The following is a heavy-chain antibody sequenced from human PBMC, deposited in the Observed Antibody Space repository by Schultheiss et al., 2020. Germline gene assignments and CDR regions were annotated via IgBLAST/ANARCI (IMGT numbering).Heavy chain of an antibody. D-gene: IGHD1-1*01. CDR2: IIPIFGTA. CDR3: AREPGENWPVQSYGMDV. Sequence: SVKVSCKASGGTFSSYAISWVRQAPGQGLEWMGGIIPIFGTANYAQKFQGRVTITADESTSTAYMELSSLRSEDTAVYYCAREPGENWPVQSYGMDVWGQGTTVTGYS. CDR1: GGTFSSYA. V-gene: IGHV1-69*13. J-gene: IGHJ6*02.